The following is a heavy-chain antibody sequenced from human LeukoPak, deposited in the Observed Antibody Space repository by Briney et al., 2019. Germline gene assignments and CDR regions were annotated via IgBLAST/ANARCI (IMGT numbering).Heavy chain of an antibody. V-gene: IGHV3-21*01. D-gene: IGHD6-13*01. CDR3: AREGQQQDFDY. Sequence: PGRSLRLSCAASGSTFSTDAMHWVRQAPGKGLEWVSSISSSSSYIYYADSVKGRFTISRDNAKNSLYLQMSSLRAEDTAVYYCAREGQQQDFDYWGQGTLVTVSS. CDR2: ISSSSSYI. J-gene: IGHJ4*02. CDR1: GSTFSTDA.